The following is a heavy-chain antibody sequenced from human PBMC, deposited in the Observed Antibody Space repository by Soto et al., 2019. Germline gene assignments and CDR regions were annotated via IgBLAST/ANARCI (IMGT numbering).Heavy chain of an antibody. D-gene: IGHD5-12*01. Sequence: GGSLRLSCAASGFTVSSNYMSWVRQAPGKGLEWVSVIYSGGSTYYADSVKGRFTISRDNSKNTLYLQMNSLRAEDTAVYYCARGGEIVATIYYYYGMDVWGQGTTVTVSS. J-gene: IGHJ6*02. V-gene: IGHV3-53*01. CDR2: IYSGGST. CDR3: ARGGEIVATIYYYYGMDV. CDR1: GFTVSSNY.